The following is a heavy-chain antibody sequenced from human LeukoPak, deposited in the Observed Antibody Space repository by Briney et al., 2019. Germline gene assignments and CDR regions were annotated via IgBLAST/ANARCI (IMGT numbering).Heavy chain of an antibody. V-gene: IGHV1-2*06. CDR2: IYPSSGGT. D-gene: IGHD2/OR15-2a*01. CDR3: ARDLPFED. Sequence: ASVTVSCKASGYTFTNYHMHWVRQAPGQGLEWMGRIYPSSGGTNYAQKFQGRITLTTDTSINTAYMELSRLRFDDTAVYYCARDLPFEDWGRGTLVTVSS. CDR1: GYTFTNYH. J-gene: IGHJ4*02.